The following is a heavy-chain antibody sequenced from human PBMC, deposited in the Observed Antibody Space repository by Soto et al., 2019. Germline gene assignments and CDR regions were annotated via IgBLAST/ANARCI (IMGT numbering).Heavy chain of an antibody. J-gene: IGHJ3*01. V-gene: IGHV1-2*02. CDR3: ARGGEFCSSGSGNASLGDAFDD. CDR1: GYTFSDYY. D-gene: IGHD2-15*01. CDR2: ISPNNGAT. Sequence: QVQLVQSGAEVKKPGASMKVSCKASGYTFSDYYMHWVRQAPGQGLECMGWISPNNGATNYAQKFQDRFTLTWDASITRAYMALGRLRSDDTAVYYCARGGEFCSSGSGNASLGDAFDDWCQGTTVAVSS.